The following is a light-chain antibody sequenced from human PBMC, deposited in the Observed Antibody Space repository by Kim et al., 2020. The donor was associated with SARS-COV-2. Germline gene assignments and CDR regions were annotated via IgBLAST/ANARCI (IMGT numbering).Light chain of an antibody. J-gene: IGLJ2*01. CDR2: YDH. CDR1: HVGNKG. Sequence: PGRPASITGGVTHVGNKGVHWYQQTPCQAPVLVIYYDHDRPSGIPERFSGANSGNTATLTISRVEAGDEAEYYCQLWDSSSDNVVFGGGTQLTVL. V-gene: IGLV3-21*01. CDR3: QLWDSSSDNVV.